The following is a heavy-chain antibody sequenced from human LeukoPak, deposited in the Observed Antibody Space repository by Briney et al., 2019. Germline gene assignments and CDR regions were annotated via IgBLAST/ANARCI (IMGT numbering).Heavy chain of an antibody. Sequence: GGSVRLSWAASGVTFSSYSMNWVRQAPWKGQEWVANIKQYGSEKYYADSVKGRFTISRDNAKNSLYLQMNSLRAEDTAVYYCARDNMRDGRIAAAGTVYWGQGTLVTVSS. D-gene: IGHD6-13*01. CDR1: GVTFSSYS. CDR3: ARDNMRDGRIAAAGTVY. CDR2: IKQYGSEK. V-gene: IGHV3-7*01. J-gene: IGHJ4*02.